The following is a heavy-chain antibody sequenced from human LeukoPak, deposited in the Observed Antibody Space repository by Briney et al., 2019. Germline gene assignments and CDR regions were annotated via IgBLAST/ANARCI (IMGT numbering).Heavy chain of an antibody. D-gene: IGHD6-19*01. J-gene: IGHJ3*02. V-gene: IGHV1-2*02. CDR2: INPNSGGT. Sequence: ASVKVSCKASGYTFTGYYMHWVRQAPGQGLEWMGWINPNSGGTNYAQKFQGRVTMTRDTSISTAYMELSRLRSDDTAVYYCAREVQGIAVAGRWGNAFDTWGQGTMVTVSS. CDR3: AREVQGIAVAGRWGNAFDT. CDR1: GYTFTGYY.